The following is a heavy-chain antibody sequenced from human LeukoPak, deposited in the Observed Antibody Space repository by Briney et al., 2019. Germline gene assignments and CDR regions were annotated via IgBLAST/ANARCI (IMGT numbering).Heavy chain of an antibody. CDR2: IYPGDSDT. CDR1: GYSFITYW. J-gene: IGHJ4*02. Sequence: PGESLQISCKGSGYSFITYWIGWVRQMPGKGLEWMGIIYPGDSDTRYSPSFRGQVTISADKSISTAYLQWSSLKASDTAMYYCARHDPHYDFWSGPDYWGQGTLVTVSS. V-gene: IGHV5-51*01. CDR3: ARHDPHYDFWSGPDY. D-gene: IGHD3-3*01.